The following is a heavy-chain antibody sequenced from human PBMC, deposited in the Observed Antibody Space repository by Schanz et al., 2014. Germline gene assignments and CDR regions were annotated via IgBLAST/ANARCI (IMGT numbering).Heavy chain of an antibody. CDR1: GFTFRGHA. CDR2: ISTDGTNT. Sequence: VHLVESGGGLVKPGGSLRLSCAASGFTFRGHAMHWVRQAPGKGLEKVAAISTDGTNTYYAASVRGRFTMSRDNSKNTVYLQMDSLRSEDTAVYYCTRDRGALVTHNDALNLWGQGTMVSVSS. J-gene: IGHJ3*01. D-gene: IGHD2-8*02. CDR3: TRDRGALVTHNDALNL. V-gene: IGHV3-30*04.